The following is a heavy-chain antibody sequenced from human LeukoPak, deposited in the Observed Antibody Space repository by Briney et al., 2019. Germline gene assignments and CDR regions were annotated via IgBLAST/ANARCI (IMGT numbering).Heavy chain of an antibody. J-gene: IGHJ4*02. CDR1: GFTFSDYY. CDR2: ISSSGTSI. D-gene: IGHD6-13*01. Sequence: GGSLRLSCAASGFTFSDYYMTWIRQAPGKGLEWVSYISSSGTSIYYADSVKGRFTVSRDNSKNTLYLQMNSLRVEDTAVYYCARDRVAAAGTANSFDYWGQGTLVTVSS. V-gene: IGHV3-11*04. CDR3: ARDRVAAAGTANSFDY.